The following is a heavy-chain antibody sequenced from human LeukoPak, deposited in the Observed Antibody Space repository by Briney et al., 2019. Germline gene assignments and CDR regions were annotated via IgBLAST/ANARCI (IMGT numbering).Heavy chain of an antibody. CDR3: AKWPEGAMDYFDY. V-gene: IGHV3-23*01. CDR1: GFSYSSYA. CDR2: ISGDGTRT. Sequence: GSLRRSCAASGFSYSSYAMTWARQAPVKGLEWVSAISGDGTRTYYADSVKGRFTISRDNSKNTLYLEMSSLRVEDTAIYYCAKWPEGAMDYFDYWGQGTLVTVSS. J-gene: IGHJ4*02. D-gene: IGHD3-16*01.